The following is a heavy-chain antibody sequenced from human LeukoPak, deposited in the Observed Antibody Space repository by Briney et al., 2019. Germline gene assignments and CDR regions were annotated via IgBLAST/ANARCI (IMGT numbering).Heavy chain of an antibody. Sequence: PGGSLRLSCAASEFTFSSYEMNWVRQAPGKGLEWVSYISSSGSTIYYADSVKGRFTISRDNAKNSLYLQMNSLRAEDTAVYYCAMYGSFFDYWGQGTLVTVSS. CDR1: EFTFSSYE. J-gene: IGHJ4*02. CDR2: ISSSGSTI. CDR3: AMYGSFFDY. D-gene: IGHD2-8*01. V-gene: IGHV3-48*03.